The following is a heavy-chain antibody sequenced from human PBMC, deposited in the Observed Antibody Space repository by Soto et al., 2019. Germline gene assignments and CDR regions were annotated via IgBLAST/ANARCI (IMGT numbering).Heavy chain of an antibody. CDR2: IKQDGSEK. CDR1: GFTFSSYW. CDR3: ARDSDSSWYIYFDY. V-gene: IGHV3-7*05. Sequence: EVQLVESGGGLVQPGGSLRLSCAASGFTFSSYWMSWVRQAPGKGLEWVANIKQDGSEKYYVDSVKGRFTISRDNAKNSLYLQMNSLRAEDTAVYYCARDSDSSWYIYFDYWGQGTLVTVSS. D-gene: IGHD6-13*01. J-gene: IGHJ4*02.